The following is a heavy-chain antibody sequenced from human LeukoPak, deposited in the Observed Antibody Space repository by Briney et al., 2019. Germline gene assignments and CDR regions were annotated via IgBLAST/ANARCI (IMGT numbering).Heavy chain of an antibody. D-gene: IGHD3-22*01. V-gene: IGHV3-7*01. Sequence: GGSLRLSCAASGFTFSSYWMSWVRQAPGKGLEWVANIKQDGSEKYYVDSVKGRFTISRDNAKNSLYLQMNRLRAEDTAVYYCARDPYYYDSSGYYSWYFDYWGQGTLVTVSS. J-gene: IGHJ4*02. CDR3: ARDPYYYDSSGYYSWYFDY. CDR2: IKQDGSEK. CDR1: GFTFSSYW.